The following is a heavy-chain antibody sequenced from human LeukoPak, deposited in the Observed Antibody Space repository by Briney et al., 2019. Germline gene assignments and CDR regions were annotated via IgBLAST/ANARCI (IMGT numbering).Heavy chain of an antibody. Sequence: SETLSLSCAVSGGSISGGNHYGSWIRQPAGKGLEWIGRIYNSGTTNYNPSLTSRVTISVDTSKNHFSLKLTSVTAADTAVYYCARGGDGYNYFDHWGRGTLVTVSS. CDR1: GGSISGGNHY. J-gene: IGHJ4*02. CDR2: IYNSGTT. D-gene: IGHD5-24*01. CDR3: ARGGDGYNYFDH. V-gene: IGHV4-61*02.